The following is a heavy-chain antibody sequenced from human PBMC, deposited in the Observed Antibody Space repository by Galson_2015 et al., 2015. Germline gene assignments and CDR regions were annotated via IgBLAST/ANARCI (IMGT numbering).Heavy chain of an antibody. J-gene: IGHJ4*02. D-gene: IGHD3-16*02. Sequence: SLRLSCAAPGFTFSSYWMSWVRQAPGKGLEWVANIKRDGSEKYYVDSVKGRFTISRDNAKNSLYLQMNSLRAEDTAVYYCAREITFGGVIVPFDYWGQGTLVTVSS. V-gene: IGHV3-7*03. CDR2: IKRDGSEK. CDR3: AREITFGGVIVPFDY. CDR1: GFTFSSYW.